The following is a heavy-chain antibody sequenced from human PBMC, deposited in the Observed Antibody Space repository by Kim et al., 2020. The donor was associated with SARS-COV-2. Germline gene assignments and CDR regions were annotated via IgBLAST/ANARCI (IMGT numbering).Heavy chain of an antibody. D-gene: IGHD6-6*01. V-gene: IGHV3-23*01. CDR3: AKDGVGIAARSYYFDY. J-gene: IGHJ4*02. Sequence: SGKGGFTLSTDKSQSTLYLQMNSVREEDTAVYYCAKDGVGIAARSYYFDYWGQGTLVTVSS.